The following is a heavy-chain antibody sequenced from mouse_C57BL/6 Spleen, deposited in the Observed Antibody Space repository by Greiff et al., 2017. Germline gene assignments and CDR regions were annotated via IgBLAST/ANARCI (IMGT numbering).Heavy chain of an antibody. CDR1: GYTFTSYW. CDR2: IYPGSGST. D-gene: IGHD3-2*02. J-gene: IGHJ4*01. V-gene: IGHV1-55*01. Sequence: VQLQQPGAELVKPGASVKMSCKASGYTFTSYWITWVKQRPGQGLEWIGDIYPGSGSTNYNEKFKSKATLTVDTSSSTAYMQLSSLTPEDSAVYYGAREQLRLYYYAMDYWGQGTSVTVSS. CDR3: AREQLRLYYYAMDY.